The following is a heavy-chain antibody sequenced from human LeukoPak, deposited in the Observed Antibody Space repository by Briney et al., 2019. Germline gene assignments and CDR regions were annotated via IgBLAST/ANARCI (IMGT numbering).Heavy chain of an antibody. Sequence: GASVKVSCKASGYTLTGYYMHWVRQAPGQGLEWMGWINPNSGGTNYAQKFQGRVTMTRDTSISTAYMELSRLRSDDTAVYYCARGQSSWYKTADWFDPWGQGTLVTVSS. D-gene: IGHD6-13*01. CDR2: INPNSGGT. J-gene: IGHJ5*02. CDR3: ARGQSSWYKTADWFDP. V-gene: IGHV1-2*02. CDR1: GYTLTGYY.